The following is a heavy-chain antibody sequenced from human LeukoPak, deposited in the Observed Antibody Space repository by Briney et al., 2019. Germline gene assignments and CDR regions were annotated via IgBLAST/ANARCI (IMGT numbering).Heavy chain of an antibody. V-gene: IGHV1-69*13. CDR3: AKSPYCSGGSCYRGGYAFDI. Sequence: SVKVSCKASGGTFSSYAISWVRQAPGQGLEWMGGIIPIFGTANYAQKFQGRVTITADESTSTAYMELSSLRSEDTAIYYCAKSPYCSGGSCYRGGYAFDIWGQGTMVTVSS. CDR2: IIPIFGTA. J-gene: IGHJ3*02. D-gene: IGHD2-15*01. CDR1: GGTFSSYA.